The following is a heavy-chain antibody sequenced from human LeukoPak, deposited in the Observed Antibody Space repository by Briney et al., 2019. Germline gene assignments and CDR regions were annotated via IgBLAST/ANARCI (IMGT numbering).Heavy chain of an antibody. Sequence: ASVKVSCKASGGTFSSYAISWVRQAPGQGLEWMGGIIPIFGTANYAQKFQGRVTITADKSTSTAYMELSGLRSEDTAVYYCARTSWVEPVFGRSWDYYYYYGMDVWGKGTTVTVSS. V-gene: IGHV1-69*06. D-gene: IGHD3-10*02. CDR1: GGTFSSYA. J-gene: IGHJ6*04. CDR2: IIPIFGTA. CDR3: ARTSWVEPVFGRSWDYYYYYGMDV.